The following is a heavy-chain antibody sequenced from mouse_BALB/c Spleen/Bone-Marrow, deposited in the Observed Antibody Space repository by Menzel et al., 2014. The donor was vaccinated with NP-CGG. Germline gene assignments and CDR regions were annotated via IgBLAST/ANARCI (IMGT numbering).Heavy chain of an antibody. V-gene: IGHV1-22*01. J-gene: IGHJ2*01. CDR2: INPNNGGT. D-gene: IGHD2-3*01. CDR1: GYTFTEYT. Sequence: EVQLQQSGPELVKPGAPVKISCKTSGYTFTEYTMHWVKQSHGKSLEWIGSINPNNGGTSYNQKFKGKATLTVDKSSSTAYMELRSLTSEDSAVYYCARGWLLRHYFDYWGHGTTLTVSS. CDR3: ARGWLLRHYFDY.